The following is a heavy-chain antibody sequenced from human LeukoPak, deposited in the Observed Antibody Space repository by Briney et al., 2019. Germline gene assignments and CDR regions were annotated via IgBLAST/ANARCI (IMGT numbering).Heavy chain of an antibody. D-gene: IGHD3-3*01. V-gene: IGHV3-23*01. Sequence: GGSLRLSCAVSGFTFSSYAMSWVRQAPGKGLEWVSVISGSGGSTYYADFVKGRFTISRDNSKNTLHLQMNSLRAEDTAVYYCAKQTDFWIRGAFDMWGQGTMVTVSS. J-gene: IGHJ3*02. CDR2: ISGSGGST. CDR3: AKQTDFWIRGAFDM. CDR1: GFTFSSYA.